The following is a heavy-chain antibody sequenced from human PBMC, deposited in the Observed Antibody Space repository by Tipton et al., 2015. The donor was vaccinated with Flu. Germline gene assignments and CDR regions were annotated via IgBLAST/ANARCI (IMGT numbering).Heavy chain of an antibody. D-gene: IGHD3-10*01. J-gene: IGHJ4*02. V-gene: IGHV1-8*03. CDR3: ARAGRLANYYGSGSYFSY. Sequence: QVQLVQSGAEVKKPGASVKVSCKASGSEASGFTFTPYTLHWVRQAPGQRLEWMGWINTNSGNTGYAQKFQDRVTITRNTSISTAYMELSSLRSEDTAVYYCARAGRLANYYGSGSYFSYWGQGTLVTVSS. CDR1: GSEASGFTFTPYT. CDR2: INTNSGNT.